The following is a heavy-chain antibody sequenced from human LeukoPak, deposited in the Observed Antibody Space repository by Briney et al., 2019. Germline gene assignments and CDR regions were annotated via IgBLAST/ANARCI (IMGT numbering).Heavy chain of an antibody. CDR1: GFTFSSYS. D-gene: IGHD3-9*01. CDR3: ANLGGPPSRSPLRAGEYYDILTGYYPPYYYYGMDV. V-gene: IGHV3-21*01. Sequence: GGSLRLSCAASGFTFSSYSMNWVRQAPGKGLEWVSSISSSSSYIYYAESVKGRFTISRDNSKNTLYLQMNSLRAEDTAVYYCANLGGPPSRSPLRAGEYYDILTGYYPPYYYYGMDVWGQGTTVSVSS. J-gene: IGHJ6*02. CDR2: ISSSSSYI.